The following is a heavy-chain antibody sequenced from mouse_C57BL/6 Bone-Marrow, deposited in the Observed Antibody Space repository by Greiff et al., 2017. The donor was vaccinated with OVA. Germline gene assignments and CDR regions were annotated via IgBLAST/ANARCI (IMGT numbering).Heavy chain of an antibody. V-gene: IGHV3-5*01. CDR3: ARERGSYYGSSHWYFDV. Sequence: ESGPGLVKPSQTVFLTCTVTGISITTGNYRWSWIRQFPGNKLEWIGYIYYSGTITYNPSLTSRTTITRDTPKNQFFLEMNSLTAEDTATYYCARERGSYYGSSHWYFDVWGTGTTVTVSS. CDR1: GISITTGNYR. CDR2: IYYSGTI. J-gene: IGHJ1*03. D-gene: IGHD1-1*01.